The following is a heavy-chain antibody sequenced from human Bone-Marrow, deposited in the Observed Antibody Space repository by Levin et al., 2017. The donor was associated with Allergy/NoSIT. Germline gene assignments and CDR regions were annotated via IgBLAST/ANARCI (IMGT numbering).Heavy chain of an antibody. Sequence: PGESLKISCAASGFTFSSHSMSWVRQAPGKGLEWVASIKQSGSEKYYVDSVKGRFTISRDNAKNSLYLQMNSLRAEDTAVYYCARDLGYGLTGYGMDVWGQGTTVTVSS. CDR2: IKQSGSEK. D-gene: IGHD5-12*01. J-gene: IGHJ6*02. CDR1: GFTFSSHS. V-gene: IGHV3-7*04. CDR3: ARDLGYGLTGYGMDV.